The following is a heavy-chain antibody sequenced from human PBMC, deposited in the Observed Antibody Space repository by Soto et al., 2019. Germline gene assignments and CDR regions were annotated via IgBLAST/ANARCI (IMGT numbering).Heavy chain of an antibody. J-gene: IGHJ4*02. D-gene: IGHD2-15*01. V-gene: IGHV2-5*01. CDR2: IYWNDDK. CDR1: GFSLSTRRVG. Sequence: FGPTLVNPTETLTLSCTFSGFSLSTRRVGVGWIRQPPGKALEWLALIYWNDDKRYSPSLKSRLTITKDTSKNQVVLTMSNMEPVDTATYYCAYLLMYYFDYWGQGTLVTVSS. CDR3: AYLLMYYFDY.